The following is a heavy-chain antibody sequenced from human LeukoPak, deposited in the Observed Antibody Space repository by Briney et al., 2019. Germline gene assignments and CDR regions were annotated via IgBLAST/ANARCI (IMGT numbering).Heavy chain of an antibody. Sequence: SETLSLTCTVSGGSISSSSYYWGWIRQPPGKGLEWIGYIYYSGSTYYNPSLKSRVTISVDTSKNQFSLMLSSVTAADTAVYYCARDGRFKIFGVVPNWGQGTLVTVSS. CDR3: ARDGRFKIFGVVPN. D-gene: IGHD3-3*01. J-gene: IGHJ4*02. CDR2: IYYSGST. CDR1: GGSISSSSYY. V-gene: IGHV4-30-4*08.